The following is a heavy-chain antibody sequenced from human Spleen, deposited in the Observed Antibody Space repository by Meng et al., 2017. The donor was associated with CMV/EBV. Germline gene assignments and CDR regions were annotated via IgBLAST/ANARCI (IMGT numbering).Heavy chain of an antibody. J-gene: IGHJ4*02. CDR1: GFDFSSYR. CDR3: ARDQLSSSNSWSLDS. D-gene: IGHD2-2*01. CDR2: ISSTSSFI. Sequence: GESLKISCAASGFDFSSYRMNWVRQTPGKGLEWVSCISSTSSFIYYTGSVKGRFTISRENRKNSLYLQMNYLRAEDTAVYYCARDQLSSSNSWSLDSWGQGTLVTVSS. V-gene: IGHV3-21*01.